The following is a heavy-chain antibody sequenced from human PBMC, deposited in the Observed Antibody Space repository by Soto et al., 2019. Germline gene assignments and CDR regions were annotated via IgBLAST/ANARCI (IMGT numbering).Heavy chain of an antibody. V-gene: IGHV3-23*01. Sequence: GGSLRLSCAASGFTFSSYAMSWVRQAPGKGLEWVSTISGSGGSTYYADSVKGRFTISRDNSNNTLYLQMNSLRAEDTAVYYCAKTSTVTNLRGLGSYYFDYWGQGTLVTVSS. CDR3: AKTSTVTNLRGLGSYYFDY. CDR2: ISGSGGST. J-gene: IGHJ4*02. CDR1: GFTFSSYA. D-gene: IGHD4-4*01.